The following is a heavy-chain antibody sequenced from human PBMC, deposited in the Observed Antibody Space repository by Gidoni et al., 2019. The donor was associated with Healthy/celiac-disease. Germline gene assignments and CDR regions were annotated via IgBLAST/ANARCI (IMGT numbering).Heavy chain of an antibody. V-gene: IGHV3-48*02. CDR1: GFTFSSYS. J-gene: IGHJ3*02. CDR3: ARDGDDYGDPGAFDI. D-gene: IGHD4-17*01. Sequence: EVQLVESGGGLVQPGGSLRLSCADSGFTFSSYSMNWVRQAPGKGLEWVSYISSSSSTIYYADSVKGRFTISRDNAKNSLYLQMNSLRDEDTAVYYCARDGDDYGDPGAFDIWGQGTMVTVSS. CDR2: ISSSSSTI.